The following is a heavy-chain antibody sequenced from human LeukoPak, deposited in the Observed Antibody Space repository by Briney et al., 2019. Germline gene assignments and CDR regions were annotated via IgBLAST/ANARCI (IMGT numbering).Heavy chain of an antibody. D-gene: IGHD1-1*01. J-gene: IGHJ3*02. CDR1: GYTFTGYY. CDR2: INPNSGGT. V-gene: IGHV1-2*04. CDR3: ARDRQLEPLMGVFAFDI. Sequence: GASVKVSCKASGYTFTGYYMHWVRQAPGQGLEWMGWINPNSGGTNYAQKFQGWVTMTRDTSISTAYMELSRLRSEDTAVYYCARDRQLEPLMGVFAFDIWGQGTMVTVSS.